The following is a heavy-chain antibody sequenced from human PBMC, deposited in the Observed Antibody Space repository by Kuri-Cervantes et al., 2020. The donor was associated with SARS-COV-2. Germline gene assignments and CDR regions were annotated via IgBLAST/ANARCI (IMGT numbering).Heavy chain of an antibody. CDR3: GRVSWLQLWHRYSDS. Sequence: LRLSCTVSGGSISSGDYYWSWIRQPPGKGLEWIGYIYYSGSTYYNPSLKSRVTISIDASKNQVSLRLTSATAADTAVYYCGRVSWLQLWHRYSDSWGQGTLVTISS. CDR2: IYYSGST. CDR1: GGSISSGDYY. J-gene: IGHJ4*02. V-gene: IGHV4-30-4*08. D-gene: IGHD5-24*01.